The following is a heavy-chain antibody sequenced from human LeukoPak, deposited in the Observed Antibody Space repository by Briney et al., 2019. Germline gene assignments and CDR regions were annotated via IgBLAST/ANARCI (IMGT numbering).Heavy chain of an antibody. CDR3: TRDQYSSGRYAYYYYYMDV. J-gene: IGHJ6*03. CDR1: GFTFGDYA. V-gene: IGHV3-49*04. CDR2: IRSKAYGGTT. Sequence: PGGSLRLSCTASGFTFGDYAMSWVRQAPGKGLEWVGFIRSKAYGGTTEYAASVKGRFTISRDDSKSIAYLQMNSLKTEDTAVYYCTRDQYSSGRYAYYYYYMDVWGKGTTVTVSS. D-gene: IGHD6-19*01.